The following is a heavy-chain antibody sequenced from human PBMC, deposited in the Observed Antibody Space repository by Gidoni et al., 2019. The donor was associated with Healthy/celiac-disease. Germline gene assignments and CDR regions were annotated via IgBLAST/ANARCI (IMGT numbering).Heavy chain of an antibody. Sequence: VQLVPSGAEVKMPGASLQLSCTGSGYSSTPYWLGWVRQMPGKGLAWMGIIYPGDSETRYSPSFQGQVTISANKSISTAYLQWSSLKASDTAMYYCARPRVEYGNDAFDIWGQGTMVTVSS. CDR1: GYSSTPYW. CDR2: IYPGDSET. D-gene: IGHD2-8*02. V-gene: IGHV5-51*01. J-gene: IGHJ3*02. CDR3: ARPRVEYGNDAFDI.